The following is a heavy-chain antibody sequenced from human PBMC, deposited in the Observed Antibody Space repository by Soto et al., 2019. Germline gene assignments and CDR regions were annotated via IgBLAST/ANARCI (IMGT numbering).Heavy chain of an antibody. CDR1: GFTFSSYS. Sequence: GGSLRLSCAASGFTFSSYSMNWVRQAPGKGLEWVSYISSSSSTMYYADSVKGRFTISRDNAKNSLYLQMNSLRVEDTALYYCARGPATGTGSFYYYYMDVWGKGTTVTVSS. CDR2: ISSSSSTM. J-gene: IGHJ6*03. V-gene: IGHV3-48*01. CDR3: ARGPATGTGSFYYYYMDV. D-gene: IGHD1-1*01.